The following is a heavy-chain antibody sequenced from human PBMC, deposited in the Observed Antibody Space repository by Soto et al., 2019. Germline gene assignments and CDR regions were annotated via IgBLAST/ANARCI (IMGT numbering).Heavy chain of an antibody. CDR2: TYYRSKWHN. J-gene: IGHJ6*02. V-gene: IGHV6-1*01. Sequence: SQTLSLTCAISGDSVSSNSAAWNWIRQSPSRGLEWLGRTYYRSKWHNDYAVSVKSRITINPDTSKNQFSLQLNSVTPEDTAVYYCARDNPITAERRYYFGRDVWGQGTTVTVSS. CDR1: GDSVSSNSAA. CDR3: ARDNPITAERRYYFGRDV. D-gene: IGHD6-13*01.